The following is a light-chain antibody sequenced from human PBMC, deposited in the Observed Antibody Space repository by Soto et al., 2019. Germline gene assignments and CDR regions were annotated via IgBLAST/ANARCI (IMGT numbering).Light chain of an antibody. CDR3: QSYDSSLSGSRV. Sequence: QSVLTQPPSVSGAPGQRVTISCTGSSSNIGAGYDVHWYQQLPGTAHKLLIYGNSNRPSGVPDRFSGSKSGTSASLAITGLQAEDEADYYCQSYDSSLSGSRVFGTGT. CDR1: SSNIGAGYD. J-gene: IGLJ1*01. CDR2: GNS. V-gene: IGLV1-40*01.